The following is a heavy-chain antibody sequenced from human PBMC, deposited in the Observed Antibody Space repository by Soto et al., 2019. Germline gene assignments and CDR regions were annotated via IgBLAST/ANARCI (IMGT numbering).Heavy chain of an antibody. CDR1: GGTFSSYA. D-gene: IGHD6-6*01. J-gene: IGHJ2*01. CDR3: ARDFSKQLLRGWHFDL. Sequence: QVQLVQSGAEVKKPGSSVKVSCKASGGTFSSYAISWVRQAPGQGLEWMGGIIPIFGTANNAQKFQGRVTSTADESTSTADMELSSLRSEDTALYYCARDFSKQLLRGWHFDLGGRGTLVTVSS. CDR2: IIPIFGTA. V-gene: IGHV1-69*01.